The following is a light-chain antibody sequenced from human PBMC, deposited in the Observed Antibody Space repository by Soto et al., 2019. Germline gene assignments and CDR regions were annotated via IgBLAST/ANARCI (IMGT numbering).Light chain of an antibody. J-gene: IGKJ4*01. V-gene: IGKV3-15*01. CDR3: QQYNNWPQIT. CDR1: QSIRNN. CDR2: GAS. Sequence: EIVMTQSPATLSVSPGERATLSCRASQSIRNNLAWYQQRPGQAPRLLIFGASTRATGIPARFSGSGSGTEFTLTISSLQSEEFVVYYCQQYNNWPQITFGGGTKV.